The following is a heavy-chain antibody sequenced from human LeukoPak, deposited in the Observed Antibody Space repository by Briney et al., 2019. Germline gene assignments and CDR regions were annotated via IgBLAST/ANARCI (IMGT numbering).Heavy chain of an antibody. Sequence: SETLSLTCTVSGGSISRYYWSWIRQPAGKGLEWIGRIYTSGSTNYNPSLKSRVTISVDTSKNQFSLKLSSVTAADTAVYYCARDGLYSSSPDAFDIWGQGTMVTVSS. CDR2: IYTSGST. D-gene: IGHD6-6*01. CDR1: GGSISRYY. J-gene: IGHJ3*02. V-gene: IGHV4-4*07. CDR3: ARDGLYSSSPDAFDI.